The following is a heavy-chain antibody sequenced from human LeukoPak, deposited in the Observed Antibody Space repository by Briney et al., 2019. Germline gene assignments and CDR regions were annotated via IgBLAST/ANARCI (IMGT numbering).Heavy chain of an antibody. D-gene: IGHD1-14*01. CDR3: AKDNNAAVVTHFSY. CDR2: ISWNSGSI. V-gene: IGHV3-9*01. J-gene: IGHJ4*02. CDR1: GFTFDDYA. Sequence: GRSLRLSCAASGFTFDDYAMHWVRQAPGKGLEWVSGISWNSGSIGYADSVKGRFTISRDNAKNSLYLQMNSLRAEDTALYYCAKDNNAAVVTHFSYWGQGTLVTVSS.